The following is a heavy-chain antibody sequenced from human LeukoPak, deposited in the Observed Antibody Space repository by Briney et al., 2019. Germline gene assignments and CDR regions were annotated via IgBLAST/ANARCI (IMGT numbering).Heavy chain of an antibody. CDR3: AKTDYDFWSGDFQSGGFDY. CDR1: GGSISSSSYY. CDR2: IYYSGST. D-gene: IGHD3-3*01. V-gene: IGHV4-39*01. Sequence: SETLSLTCTVSGGSISSSSYYWCWIRQPPGKGLEWMGSIYYSGSTYYNPSLKSRVTISVDTSRNPFSLKLSSVTAADAAVYYCAKTDYDFWSGDFQSGGFDYWGQGTLVTVSS. J-gene: IGHJ4*02.